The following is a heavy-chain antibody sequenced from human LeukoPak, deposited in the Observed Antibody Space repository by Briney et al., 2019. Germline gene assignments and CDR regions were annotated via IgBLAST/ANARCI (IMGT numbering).Heavy chain of an antibody. J-gene: IGHJ4*02. Sequence: ASVKVSCKAFGYFFTAYHLHWVRQAPGQGLEWMGRINPKSGDTNYAQKFQGRVTMTRDTSISTGYMELSRLTSDDTAMYYCTRFSSGGFGEIIDDYWGQGTLVSVSS. CDR2: INPKSGDT. V-gene: IGHV1-2*06. D-gene: IGHD3-16*02. CDR3: TRFSSGGFGEIIDDY. CDR1: GYFFTAYH.